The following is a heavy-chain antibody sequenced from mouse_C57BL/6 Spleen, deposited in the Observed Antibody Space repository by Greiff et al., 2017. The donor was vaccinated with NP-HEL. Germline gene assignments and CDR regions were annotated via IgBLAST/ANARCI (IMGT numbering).Heavy chain of an antibody. D-gene: IGHD1-1*01. CDR3: ARSGGSSPHWYFDV. CDR2: IDPNSGGT. CDR1: GYTFTSYW. Sequence: KQSCKASGYTFTSYWMHWVKQRPGRGLEWIGRIDPNSGGTKYNEKFKSKATLTVDKPSSTAYMQLSSLTSEDSAVYYCARSGGSSPHWYFDVWGTGTTVTVSS. V-gene: IGHV1-72*01. J-gene: IGHJ1*03.